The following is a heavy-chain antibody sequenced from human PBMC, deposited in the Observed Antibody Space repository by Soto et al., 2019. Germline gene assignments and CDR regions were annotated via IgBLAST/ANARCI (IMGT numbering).Heavy chain of an antibody. CDR1: DFTITNDW. Sequence: EVQLVESGGGLVKPGGSLRLSCAASDFTITNDWMNWVRQAPGKGLEWVGRIKTKAEGGATDYAAPLKGRFTISRDDSRNTLFLQMNSLKTEDTAVYYCTTGSVEGVWGQGATVTVSS. V-gene: IGHV3-15*07. CDR2: IKTKAEGGAT. CDR3: TTGSVEGV. J-gene: IGHJ6*02. D-gene: IGHD2-15*01.